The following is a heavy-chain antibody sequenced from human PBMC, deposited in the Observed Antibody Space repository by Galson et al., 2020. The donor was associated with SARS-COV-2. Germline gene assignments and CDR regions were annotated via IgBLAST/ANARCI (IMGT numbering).Heavy chain of an antibody. V-gene: IGHV4-31*03. Sequence: ASETLSLTCTVSGDSISSGGYYWSWIRQHPGKGLEWIGYTYYRGTTFYNPSLKSRVTISADTSKNQFSLKLNSVTAADTAVYYCARFRGIGYCSGGTCSPHTATSFDLWGRGTLVTVSS. CDR3: ARFRGIGYCSGGTCSPHTATSFDL. J-gene: IGHJ2*01. CDR2: TYYRGTT. CDR1: GDSISSGGYY. D-gene: IGHD2-15*01.